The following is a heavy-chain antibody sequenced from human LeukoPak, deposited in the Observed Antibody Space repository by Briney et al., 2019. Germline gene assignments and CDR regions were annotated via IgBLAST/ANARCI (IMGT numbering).Heavy chain of an antibody. CDR3: ARVYSSGSRAFQH. CDR2: IYHSGST. Sequence: TLSLTCAVSGGSISSGGYSWSWIRQPPGKGLEWIGYIYHSGSTYYNPSLKSRVTISVDRSKNQFSLKLSSVTAADTAVYYCARVYSSGSRAFQHWGQGTLVTVSS. CDR1: GGSISSGGYS. V-gene: IGHV4-30-2*01. D-gene: IGHD6-19*01. J-gene: IGHJ1*01.